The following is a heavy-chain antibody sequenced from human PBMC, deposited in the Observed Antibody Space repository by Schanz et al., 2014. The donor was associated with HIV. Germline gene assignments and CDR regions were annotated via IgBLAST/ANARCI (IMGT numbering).Heavy chain of an antibody. J-gene: IGHJ4*02. CDR1: GYNFTSYY. CDR3: ARVGSGSYYVRYFDY. CDR2: INPSGGST. Sequence: QVQLVQSGADVKKPGASVRVSCKVSGYNFTSYYMHWVRQAPGQGLEWMGIINPSGGSTTYAQKFQGRVTMTTDTSTSTAYMELRSLRSDDTAVYYCARVGSGSYYVRYFDYWGQGTLVIVSS. D-gene: IGHD3-10*01. V-gene: IGHV1-46*01.